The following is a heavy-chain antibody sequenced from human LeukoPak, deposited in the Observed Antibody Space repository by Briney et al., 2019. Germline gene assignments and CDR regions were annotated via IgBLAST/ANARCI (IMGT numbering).Heavy chain of an antibody. Sequence: SQTLSLTCTVSGGSISSSDYYWSWIRQPPGKGLEWIGYIYYSGSTYYNPSLKSRVTISVDTSKNQFSLKLSSVTAADTAVYYRARESVGTLGLIDYWGQGTLVTVSS. CDR3: ARESVGTLGLIDY. CDR2: IYYSGST. CDR1: GGSISSSDYY. D-gene: IGHD4-23*01. J-gene: IGHJ4*02. V-gene: IGHV4-30-4*01.